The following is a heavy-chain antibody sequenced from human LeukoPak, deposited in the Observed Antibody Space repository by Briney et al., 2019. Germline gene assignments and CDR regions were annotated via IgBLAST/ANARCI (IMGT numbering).Heavy chain of an antibody. CDR2: INHSGST. D-gene: IGHD2-8*02. Sequence: PSETLSLTCAVYGGSFSDYYWSWIRQPPGKGLEWIGEINHSGSTNYNPSLKSRVTISVDTSKNQFSLKLSSVTAADTAVYYCARAGYCTGGVCYPDAFDIWGQGTMVTVSS. CDR1: GGSFSDYY. CDR3: ARAGYCTGGVCYPDAFDI. J-gene: IGHJ3*02. V-gene: IGHV4-34*01.